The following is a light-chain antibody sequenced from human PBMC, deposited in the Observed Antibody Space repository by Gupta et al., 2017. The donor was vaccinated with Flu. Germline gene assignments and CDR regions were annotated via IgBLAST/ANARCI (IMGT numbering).Light chain of an antibody. CDR1: QSLLHNLGYNY. J-gene: IGKJ4*01. Sequence: DIVMTQSPLSLPVTVGEPASISCRSSQSLLHNLGYNYLDWYVQKPGRSPQLLIYMGSTRASGVPDRFSGSGSGTDFTLKISRVEAEDFGVYYCRQALQTPLTFGGGTKLEIK. V-gene: IGKV2-28*01. CDR2: MGS. CDR3: RQALQTPLT.